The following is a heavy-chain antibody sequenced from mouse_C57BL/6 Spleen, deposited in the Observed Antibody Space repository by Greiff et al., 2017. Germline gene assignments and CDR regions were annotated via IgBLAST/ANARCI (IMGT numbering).Heavy chain of an antibody. CDR3: ARDRKLITTVDCAMDY. CDR2: ISDGGSYT. CDR1: GFTFSSYA. V-gene: IGHV5-4*01. J-gene: IGHJ4*01. D-gene: IGHD1-1*01. Sequence: EVKLMESGGGLVKPGGSLKLSCAASGFTFSSYAMSWVRQTPEKRLEWVATISDGGSYTYYPDNVKGRFTISRDNAKNNLYLQMSHLKSEDTAMYYCARDRKLITTVDCAMDYWGQRTSVTVSS.